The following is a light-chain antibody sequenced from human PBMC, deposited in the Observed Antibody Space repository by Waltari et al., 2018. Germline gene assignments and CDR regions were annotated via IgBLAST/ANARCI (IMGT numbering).Light chain of an antibody. V-gene: IGLV2-14*01. J-gene: IGLJ2*01. Sequence: SALTQPDSVSGSPGQSITISCTGVSSDVGGYEYVSWYQQHPGKAPKVIIYDVSNRPSGVSNRFSGSKSGSSASLTSSGLQAEDEADYYCSSYTSSTTGIFGGGTKLTVL. CDR1: SSDVGGYEY. CDR3: SSYTSSTTGI. CDR2: DVS.